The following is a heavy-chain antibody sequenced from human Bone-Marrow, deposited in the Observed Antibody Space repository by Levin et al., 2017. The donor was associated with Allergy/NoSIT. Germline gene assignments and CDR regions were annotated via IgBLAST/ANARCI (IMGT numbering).Heavy chain of an antibody. J-gene: IGHJ3*02. V-gene: IGHV5-51*01. CDR3: AKPTVIRGVVRGGPFDI. D-gene: IGHD3-10*01. Sequence: GESLKISCKASGYSFSNSWIGWVRQMPGKGLDWMGIIYPGDSDTRYNPSLQGQVTISADESISTAYLQWNSLNASDTAIYYRAKPTVIRGVVRGGPFDIWGQGTMVTVSS. CDR1: GYSFSNSW. CDR2: IYPGDSDT.